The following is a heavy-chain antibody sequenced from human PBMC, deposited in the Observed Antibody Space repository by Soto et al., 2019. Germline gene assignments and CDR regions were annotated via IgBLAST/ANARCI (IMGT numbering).Heavy chain of an antibody. V-gene: IGHV3-66*01. CDR3: ARDSRPRSLDI. CDR2: IYSGGST. CDR1: GFTVSSNY. Sequence: GGSLRLSCAASGFTVSSNYMSWVRQAPGKGLEWVSVIYSGGSTYYADSVKGRFTSSRDNSKNTLYLQMNSLRAEDTAVYYCARDSRPRSLDIWGQGTMVTVSS. J-gene: IGHJ3*02.